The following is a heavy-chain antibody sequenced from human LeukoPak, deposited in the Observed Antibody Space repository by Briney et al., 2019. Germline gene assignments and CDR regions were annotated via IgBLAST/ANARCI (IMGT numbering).Heavy chain of an antibody. CDR3: AKALGSYGPYYYYYMDV. Sequence: GGSLRLSWAASGFTFDDYAMHWVRQAPGKGLEWVSLISWDGGSTYYADSVKGRFTISRDNSKNSLYLQMNSLRAEDTALYYCAKALGSYGPYYYYYMDVWGQGTLVTVSS. J-gene: IGHJ6*03. D-gene: IGHD1-26*01. CDR1: GFTFDDYA. CDR2: ISWDGGST. V-gene: IGHV3-43D*04.